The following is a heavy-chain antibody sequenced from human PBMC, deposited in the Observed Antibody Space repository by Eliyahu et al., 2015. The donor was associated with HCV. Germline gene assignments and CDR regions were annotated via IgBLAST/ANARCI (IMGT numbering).Heavy chain of an antibody. J-gene: IGHJ4*02. CDR1: GFTFTNFW. CDR3: ARGGGASMRY. D-gene: IGHD3-10*01. Sequence: EVQLVESGGGLVQPGGSXRLSCAASGFTFTNFWMSWVRQAPGKGLEWVANINEDGTEKYYVDSVKGRFTISRDNAKNSLYLQMSSLSNDDTAVYYCARGGGASMRYWGQGTLVTVSS. CDR2: INEDGTEK. V-gene: IGHV3-7*01.